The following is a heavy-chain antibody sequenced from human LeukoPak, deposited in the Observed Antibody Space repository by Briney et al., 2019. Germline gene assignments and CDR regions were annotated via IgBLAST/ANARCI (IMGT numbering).Heavy chain of an antibody. CDR1: GFTFSNYD. CDR3: ARDLTPYDFWTDNYFDY. V-gene: IGHV3-48*03. Sequence: GGSLRLSCAASGFTFSNYDMNWVRQAPGKGLEWVSYISSSGNTIYYADSVRGRFSISRDDAKNSLFLQMSSLRAEDTAVYYCARDLTPYDFWTDNYFDYWGQGTLVTVSS. CDR2: ISSSGNTI. D-gene: IGHD3-3*01. J-gene: IGHJ4*02.